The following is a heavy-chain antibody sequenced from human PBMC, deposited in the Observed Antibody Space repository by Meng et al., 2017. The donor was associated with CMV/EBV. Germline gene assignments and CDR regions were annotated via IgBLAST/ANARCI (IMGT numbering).Heavy chain of an antibody. D-gene: IGHD3-3*01. V-gene: IGHV3-21*01. Sequence: GGSLRLSCAASGLTVSGNYMSWVRQAPGKGLEWVSSISSSSSYIYYADSVKGRFTISRDNAKNSLYLQMNSLRAEDTAVYYCARDRRRYYDFWSGDAFDIWGQGTMVTVSS. CDR1: GLTVSGNY. CDR3: ARDRRRYYDFWSGDAFDI. J-gene: IGHJ3*02. CDR2: ISSSSSYI.